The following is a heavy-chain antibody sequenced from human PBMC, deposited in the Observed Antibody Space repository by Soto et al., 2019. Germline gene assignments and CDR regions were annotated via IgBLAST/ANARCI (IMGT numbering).Heavy chain of an antibody. Sequence: SETLSLTCSVSGGSISSGYYYWSWIRQPPGKGLEWLGNIYYSGNTYYNPSLKSRLIIAIDPSKNQFSLKLSSVTAADTAVYYCAGGYYDFWSGINYYYYGMDDWGQGTTVTVSS. CDR3: AGGYYDFWSGINYYYYGMDD. CDR2: IYYSGNT. CDR1: GGSISSGYYY. J-gene: IGHJ6*02. D-gene: IGHD3-3*01. V-gene: IGHV4-30-4*01.